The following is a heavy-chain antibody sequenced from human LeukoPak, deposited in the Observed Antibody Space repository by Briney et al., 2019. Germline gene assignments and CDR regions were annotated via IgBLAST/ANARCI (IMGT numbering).Heavy chain of an antibody. D-gene: IGHD1-1*01. CDR3: ARDLSGTTLVDY. V-gene: IGHV3-30*04. CDR2: ISYDGSDK. J-gene: IGHJ4*02. CDR1: GFTFSNYA. Sequence: GGSLRLSCVASGFTFSNYAMHWVRQAPGKGLEWVALISYDGSDKYYADSVRGRFTISRDDSKNTLYLQMSSLRRDDTAMYYCARDLSGTTLVDYWGQGTLVTVSS.